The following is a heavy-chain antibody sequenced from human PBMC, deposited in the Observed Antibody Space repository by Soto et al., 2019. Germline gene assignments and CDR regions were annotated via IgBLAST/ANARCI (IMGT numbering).Heavy chain of an antibody. Sequence: QVQLQESGPGLVKPSQTLSLTCIVSGGSIRSGGYFWSWIRQHPGKGLEWIGNIYYNSGSTYYTPSIKSRVSIAVDASKNQFSLDLRSVTAADTAVYFCTRDKPLPYNSNSGKGYYCMDVWGQGTTVIVS. CDR3: TRDKPLPYNSNSGKGYYCMDV. J-gene: IGHJ6*02. V-gene: IGHV4-31*03. CDR2: IYYNSGST. CDR1: GGSIRSGGYF. D-gene: IGHD1-20*01.